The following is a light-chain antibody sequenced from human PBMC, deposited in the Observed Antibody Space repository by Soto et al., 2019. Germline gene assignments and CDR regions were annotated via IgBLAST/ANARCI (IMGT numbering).Light chain of an antibody. J-gene: IGLJ1*01. Sequence: QSALTQPASVSGSPGQSITISCTGTSSDVGGFNYVSWYQQHPGKAPKLMIYDVTNRPSGVSYRFSGSKSGNTASLTISGRQAEDDADYYCNSYTSSSTYVFGTGTKLTVL. CDR2: DVT. CDR1: SSDVGGFNY. V-gene: IGLV2-14*03. CDR3: NSYTSSSTYV.